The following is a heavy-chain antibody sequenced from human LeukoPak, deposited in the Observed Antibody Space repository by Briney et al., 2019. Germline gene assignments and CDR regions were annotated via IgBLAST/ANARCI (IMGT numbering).Heavy chain of an antibody. V-gene: IGHV1-2*02. J-gene: IGHJ4*02. Sequence: GASVKVSCKASGYTFTGYYMHWVRQAPGQGLEWIGWINPNSGGTNYAQKFQGRVTMTRDTSISTAYMELSRLRSDDTAVYYCARDVEAAAGTKLDYWGQGTLVTVSS. CDR2: INPNSGGT. CDR1: GYTFTGYY. D-gene: IGHD6-13*01. CDR3: ARDVEAAAGTKLDY.